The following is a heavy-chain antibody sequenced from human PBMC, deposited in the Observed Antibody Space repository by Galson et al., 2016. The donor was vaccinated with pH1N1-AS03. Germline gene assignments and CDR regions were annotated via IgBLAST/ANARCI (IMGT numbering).Heavy chain of an antibody. Sequence: SLRLSCAASGFTFSSYAMSWVRQAPGKELEWVSGINGHGGTTYYARSVTGRFTISRDNSKNTLYLQMHSLRAEDTAVYYSAKDHPAVAGAWFFQHWGLGTLVTVSA. D-gene: IGHD6-19*01. CDR2: INGHGGTT. J-gene: IGHJ1*01. V-gene: IGHV3-23*01. CDR3: AKDHPAVAGAWFFQH. CDR1: GFTFSSYA.